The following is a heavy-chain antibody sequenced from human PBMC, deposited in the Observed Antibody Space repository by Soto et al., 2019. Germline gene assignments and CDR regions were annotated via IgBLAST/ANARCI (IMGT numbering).Heavy chain of an antibody. CDR3: ARDSAFLFGSTGYFDY. CDR1: GYTFANYG. V-gene: IGHV1-18*04. D-gene: IGHD2-15*01. Sequence: QVELKQSGAAVKKPGASVKVSCRASGYTFANYGITWVRQAPGQGLQWMGWISGHDGKTKSNKNLQGRITMTTDTSTNTAYLELKNLKSEDTDIYYCARDSAFLFGSTGYFDYWGQGTLVSVSS. CDR2: ISGHDGKT. J-gene: IGHJ4*02.